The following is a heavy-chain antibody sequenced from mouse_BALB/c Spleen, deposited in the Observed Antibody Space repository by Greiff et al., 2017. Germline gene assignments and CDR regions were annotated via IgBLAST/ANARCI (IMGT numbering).Heavy chain of an antibody. CDR2: IRNKANGYTT. CDR1: GFTFTDYY. Sequence: EVKVVESGGGLVQPGGSLRLSCATSGFTFTDYYMSWVRQPPGKALEWLGFIRNKANGYTTEYSASVKGRFTISRDNSQSILYLQMNTLRAEDSATYYCARDYLYFDYWGQGTTLTVSS. V-gene: IGHV7-3*02. D-gene: IGHD5-1*01. J-gene: IGHJ2*01. CDR3: ARDYLYFDY.